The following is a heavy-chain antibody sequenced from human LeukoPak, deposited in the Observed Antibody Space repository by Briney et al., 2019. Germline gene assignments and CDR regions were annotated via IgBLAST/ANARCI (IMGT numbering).Heavy chain of an antibody. Sequence: PSETLSLTCTVSGGSISSSSYYWGWIRQPPGKGLEWIGSIYYSGSTYYNPSLKSRVTISADTSKNQFSLKLSSVTAADTAVYYCARGITIFGVVIIPNAFDIWGQGTMVTVSS. V-gene: IGHV4-39*07. CDR1: GGSISSSSYY. J-gene: IGHJ3*02. CDR3: ARGITIFGVVIIPNAFDI. CDR2: IYYSGST. D-gene: IGHD3-3*01.